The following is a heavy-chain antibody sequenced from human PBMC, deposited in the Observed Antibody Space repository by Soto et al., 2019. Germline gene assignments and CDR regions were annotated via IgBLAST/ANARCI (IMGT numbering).Heavy chain of an antibody. CDR2: IIPIFGTA. J-gene: IGHJ4*02. CDR3: ARDADWNYLGGFDY. V-gene: IGHV1-69*06. CDR1: GGTFSSYA. Sequence: QVQLVQSGAEVKKPGSSVKVSCKASGGTFSSYAISWVRQAPGQGLEWMGGIIPIFGTANYAQKFQGRVTITAEKSTSTAYMELSSLRSEDTAVYYCARDADWNYLGGFDYWGQGTLVTVSS. D-gene: IGHD1-7*01.